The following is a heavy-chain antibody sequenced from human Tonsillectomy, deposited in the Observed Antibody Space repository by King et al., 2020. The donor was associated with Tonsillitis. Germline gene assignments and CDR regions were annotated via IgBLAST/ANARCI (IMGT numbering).Heavy chain of an antibody. D-gene: IGHD1-26*01. Sequence: VQLVESGGGLVKPGGSLRLSCAASGFTFSNAWMSWVRQAPGKGLEWVGRIKSKTAGGTTDYAAPVKGRFTISRDDSKNTLYLQMNRLKTEDTAVYYCPTAPPIVGGTDYKYYNGMDVWGQGTTVTVSS. CDR1: GFTFSNAW. V-gene: IGHV3-15*01. CDR2: IKSKTAGGTT. J-gene: IGHJ6*02. CDR3: PTAPPIVGGTDYKYYNGMDV.